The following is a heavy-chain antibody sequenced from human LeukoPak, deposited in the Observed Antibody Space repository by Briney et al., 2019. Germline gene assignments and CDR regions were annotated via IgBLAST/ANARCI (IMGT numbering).Heavy chain of an antibody. CDR1: GFTFSSYA. Sequence: GGSLRLSCAASGFTFSSYAMSWVRQAPVKGLEWVSAISGSGGSTYYADSVKGRFTISRDNSKNTLYLQMNSLRAEDTAVYYCAKASGYQYHFDYWGQGTLGTVS. CDR3: AKASGYQYHFDY. J-gene: IGHJ4*01. CDR2: ISGSGGST. D-gene: IGHD5-12*01. V-gene: IGHV3-23*01.